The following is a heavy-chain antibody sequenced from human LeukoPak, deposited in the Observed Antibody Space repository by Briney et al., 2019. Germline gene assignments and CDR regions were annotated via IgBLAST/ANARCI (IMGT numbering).Heavy chain of an antibody. D-gene: IGHD3-10*01. CDR1: GYTFTSYG. V-gene: IGHV1-18*01. CDR3: ARGAIMVRGTTRRVYYYGMDV. J-gene: IGHJ6*02. Sequence: ASVKVSCKASGYTFTSYGSSWVRQAPGQGVEGMGWISAYNGNTNYAQKRQGRVTMTTDTSTTTAYMELRILRSDDTAVYYCARGAIMVRGTTRRVYYYGMDVWGQGTTVTVSS. CDR2: ISAYNGNT.